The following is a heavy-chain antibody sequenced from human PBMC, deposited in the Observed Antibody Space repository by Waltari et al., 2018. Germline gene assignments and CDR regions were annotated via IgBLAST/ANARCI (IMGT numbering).Heavy chain of an antibody. V-gene: IGHV4-34*01. CDR2: INHIGTT. CDR1: GGSFRGYY. J-gene: IGHJ4*02. D-gene: IGHD3-10*01. Sequence: QVQLQQWGAGLLKPSETLSLTCEVYGGSFRGYYWNWIRQSPGKRLEWIGEINHIGTTAYNPSLKGRVTISVDTANISFCLKVASVTAAATAVYYCARKILAFGESIAYFDHWGQGTLVTVSS. CDR3: ARKILAFGESIAYFDH.